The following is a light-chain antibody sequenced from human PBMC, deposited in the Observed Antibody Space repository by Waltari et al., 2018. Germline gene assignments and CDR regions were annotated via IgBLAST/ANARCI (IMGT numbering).Light chain of an antibody. J-gene: IGKJ2*01. V-gene: IGKV3-11*01. CDR2: DAS. CDR1: QSVSSY. CDR3: QQRSNWPPDT. Sequence: EIVLTQSPATLSLSPGERATLSCRASQSVSSYLAWYQQKPGQAPRLLIYDASNRATRIPARFSGSGSGTDFTLTISSLEPEDFAVYYCQQRSNWPPDTFGQGTKLEIK.